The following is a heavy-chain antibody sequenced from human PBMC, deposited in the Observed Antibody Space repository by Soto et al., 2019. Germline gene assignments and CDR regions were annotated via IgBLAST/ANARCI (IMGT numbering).Heavy chain of an antibody. V-gene: IGHV4-31*03. J-gene: IGHJ5*02. CDR3: ARGKNWFDP. CDR2: IYYSGST. Sequence: LSLTCTVSGGSISSGGYHWSWIRQHPGKGLEWIGYIYYSGSTYYNPSLKSRVTISVDTSKNQFSLKLSSVTAADTAVYYCARGKNWFDPWGQGTLVTVS. CDR1: GGSISSGGYH.